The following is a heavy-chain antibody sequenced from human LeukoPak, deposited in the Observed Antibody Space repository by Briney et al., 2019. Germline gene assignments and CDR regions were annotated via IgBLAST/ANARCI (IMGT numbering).Heavy chain of an antibody. CDR2: IYYSGST. Sequence: SETLSLTCTVSGGSISSGSYYWSWIRQPPGKGLEWIGYIYYSGSTNYNPSLKSRVTISVDTSKNQFSLKLSSVTAADTAVYYCARGVVANYFDYWGQGTLVTVSS. D-gene: IGHD3-22*01. V-gene: IGHV4-61*01. CDR3: ARGVVANYFDY. CDR1: GGSISSGSYY. J-gene: IGHJ4*02.